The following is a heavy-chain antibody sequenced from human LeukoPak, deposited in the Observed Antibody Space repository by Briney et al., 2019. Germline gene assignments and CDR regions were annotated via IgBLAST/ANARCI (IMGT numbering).Heavy chain of an antibody. CDR3: ARGATLGYFDY. V-gene: IGHV3-9*03. Sequence: GGSLRLSCAASGFTFSNAWMSWVRQAPGKGLEWVSGISWNSGSIGYADSVKGRFTISRDNAKNSLYLQMNSLRAEDMALYYCARGATLGYFDYWGQGTLVTVSS. CDR2: ISWNSGSI. D-gene: IGHD1-26*01. CDR1: GFTFSNAW. J-gene: IGHJ4*02.